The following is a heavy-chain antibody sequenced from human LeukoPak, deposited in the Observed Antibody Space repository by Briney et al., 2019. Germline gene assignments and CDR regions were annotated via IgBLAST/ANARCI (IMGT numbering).Heavy chain of an antibody. Sequence: GGSLGLSCAASGFTFSSYSMNWVRQAPGKGLEWVSYISSSSSTIYYADSVKGRFTISRDNAKNSLYLQMNGLRAEDTAVYYCARDGIAARRTFDYWGQGTLVTVSS. CDR2: ISSSSSTI. D-gene: IGHD6-6*01. CDR3: ARDGIAARRTFDY. CDR1: GFTFSSYS. V-gene: IGHV3-48*01. J-gene: IGHJ4*02.